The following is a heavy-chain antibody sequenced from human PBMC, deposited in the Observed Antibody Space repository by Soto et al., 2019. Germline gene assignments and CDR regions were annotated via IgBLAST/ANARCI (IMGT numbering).Heavy chain of an antibody. V-gene: IGHV3-21*01. CDR2: ISSSSSYI. Sequence: GGSLRLSCAASGFTFSSYSMNWVRQAPGKGLEWVSSISSSSSYIYYADSVKGRFTISRDNAKNSLYLQMNSLRAEDTAVYYCAGDFEWPRLLYFDYWGQGTLVTVSS. D-gene: IGHD3-3*01. J-gene: IGHJ4*02. CDR1: GFTFSSYS. CDR3: AGDFEWPRLLYFDY.